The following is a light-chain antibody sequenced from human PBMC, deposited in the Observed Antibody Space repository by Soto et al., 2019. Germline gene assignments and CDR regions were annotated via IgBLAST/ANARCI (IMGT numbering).Light chain of an antibody. CDR1: SSNIGAGYD. CDR2: GNN. Sequence: QSVLTQPPSVSGXPGQRVTIXCTGSSSNIGAGYDVHWYQRLPGTAPKVLIYGNNNRPSGVPDRFSGSKSGTSASLAITGLQAEDEADYYCQSYDSSLSGSDVFGTGTKLTVL. J-gene: IGLJ1*01. CDR3: QSYDSSLSGSDV. V-gene: IGLV1-40*01.